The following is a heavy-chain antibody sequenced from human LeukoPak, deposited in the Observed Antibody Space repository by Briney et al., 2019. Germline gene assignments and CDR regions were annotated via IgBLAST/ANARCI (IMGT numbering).Heavy chain of an antibody. CDR2: IYPGDSDT. J-gene: IGHJ5*02. D-gene: IGHD1-7*01. V-gene: IGHV5-51*01. CDR3: ARSLERGDWNYVVPDNWFDP. Sequence: KRGESLKISCKGSGYSFTSYWIGWVRQMPGKGLEWMGIIYPGDSDTRYSPSFQGQVTISADKSISTAYLQWSSLKASDTAMYYCARSLERGDWNYVVPDNWFDPWGQGTLVTVSA. CDR1: GYSFTSYW.